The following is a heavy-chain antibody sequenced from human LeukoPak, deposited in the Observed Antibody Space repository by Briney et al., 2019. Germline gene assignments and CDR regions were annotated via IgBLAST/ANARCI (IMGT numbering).Heavy chain of an antibody. V-gene: IGHV4-59*08. CDR3: ARSYDSSGYYYFDY. D-gene: IGHD3-22*01. J-gene: IGHJ4*02. Sequence: SETLSLTCTGSGGSISSYYWSWIRQPPGKGLEWIGYIYYSGSTNYNPSLNSRVTISVDTSKNQFSLKLSSVTAADTAVYYCARSYDSSGYYYFDYWGQGTLVTVSS. CDR2: IYYSGST. CDR1: GGSISSYY.